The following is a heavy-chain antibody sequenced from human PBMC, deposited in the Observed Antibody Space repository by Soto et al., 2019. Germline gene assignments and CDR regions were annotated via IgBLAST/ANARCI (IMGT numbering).Heavy chain of an antibody. D-gene: IGHD1-26*01. CDR3: ARGRGSYRLDYFDY. CDR2: IYHSGST. J-gene: IGHJ4*02. Sequence: SETLSLTCAVSGGSISSGGYSWSWIRQPPGKGLEWIGYIYHSGSTYYNPSLKSRVTISVDRSKNQFSLKLSSVTAADTAVYYCARGRGSYRLDYFDYWSQGTLVTVSS. CDR1: GGSISSGGYS. V-gene: IGHV4-30-2*01.